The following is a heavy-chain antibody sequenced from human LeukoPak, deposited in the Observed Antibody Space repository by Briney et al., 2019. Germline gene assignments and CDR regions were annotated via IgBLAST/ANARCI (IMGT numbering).Heavy chain of an antibody. J-gene: IGHJ5*02. Sequence: PSETLSLTCTVSGGSISSYFWSWIRQPPGKGLEWIGYIYYSGSTNYNPSLKSRVTISVDTSKNQFSLKLSSVTAADTAVYYCARHMDQYGSVSYYTQNWFDPWGQGTLVTVSS. CDR3: ARHMDQYGSVSYYTQNWFDP. CDR2: IYYSGST. V-gene: IGHV4-59*08. CDR1: GGSISSYF. D-gene: IGHD3-10*01.